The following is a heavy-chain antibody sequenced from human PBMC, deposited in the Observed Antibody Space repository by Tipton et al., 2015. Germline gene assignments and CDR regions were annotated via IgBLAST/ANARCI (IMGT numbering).Heavy chain of an antibody. CDR1: GGSISNSNYY. J-gene: IGHJ3*02. Sequence: TLSLTCTVSGGSISNSNYYWGWIRQPPGKGLEWIGSISHSGNTYYNPSLKSRVTMSRDTSKNQFSLKLRSVTAADTALYYCARVTVDYGDYVGAFDIWGQGTMVTVSS. CDR2: ISHSGNT. V-gene: IGHV4-39*07. CDR3: ARVTVDYGDYVGAFDI. D-gene: IGHD4-17*01.